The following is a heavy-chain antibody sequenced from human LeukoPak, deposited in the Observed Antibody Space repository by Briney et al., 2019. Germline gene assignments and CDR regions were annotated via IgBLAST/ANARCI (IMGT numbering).Heavy chain of an antibody. V-gene: IGHV4-59*01. CDR1: GSSISNYY. CDR2: IYYSGNT. D-gene: IGHD6-13*01. CDR3: ARAGSGYSFDY. J-gene: IGHJ4*02. Sequence: PSETLSLTCTVSGSSISNYYWSWIRQPPRKGLEWIAYIYYSGNTNSNPSLKSRVTISVDTSKNQFSLKLSSVTAADTAVYYCARAGSGYSFDYWGQGALVTVSS.